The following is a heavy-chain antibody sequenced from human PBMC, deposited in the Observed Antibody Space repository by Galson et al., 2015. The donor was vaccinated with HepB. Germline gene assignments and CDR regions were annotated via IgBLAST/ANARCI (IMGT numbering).Heavy chain of an antibody. CDR1: GFSFSDFQ. CDR2: ISSRSSNI. Sequence: SLRLSCAASGFSFSDFQMNWVRQAPGKGLEWVSYISSRSSNIYYADSVKGRFTISRDNAKNSLYLQMNSLRDEDTAVYFCASIGRGADGTRVDYWGQGTLVTVSS. J-gene: IGHJ4*02. D-gene: IGHD6-13*01. V-gene: IGHV3-48*02. CDR3: ASIGRGADGTRVDY.